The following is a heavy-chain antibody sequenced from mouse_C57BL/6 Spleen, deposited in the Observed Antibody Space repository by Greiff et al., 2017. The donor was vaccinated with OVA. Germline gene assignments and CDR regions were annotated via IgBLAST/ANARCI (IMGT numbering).Heavy chain of an antibody. CDR3: ARGGVLRGYYAMDY. CDR2: ISDGGSYT. Sequence: EVKVVESGGGLVKPGGSLKLSCAASGFTFSSYAMSWVRQTPEKRLEWVATISDGGSYTYYPHNVKGRFTIARDNATNNLYLHMSHLKSEDTAMYYCARGGVLRGYYAMDYWGQGTSVTVSS. J-gene: IGHJ4*01. D-gene: IGHD1-1*01. CDR1: GFTFSSYA. V-gene: IGHV5-4*03.